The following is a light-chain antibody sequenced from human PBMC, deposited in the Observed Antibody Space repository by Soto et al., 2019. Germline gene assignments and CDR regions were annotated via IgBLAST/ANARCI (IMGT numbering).Light chain of an antibody. CDR2: SNN. CDR3: AAWDDSLNGVV. Sequence: QAVVTQPPSASGTPGQRVTISCSGSSYNIGSNTVNWYQQLPGTAPKILIYSNNQRPSWVPDRFSGSKSGTSASLAISGLQSEDEADYYCAAWDDSLNGVVFGGGTKLTVL. J-gene: IGLJ2*01. V-gene: IGLV1-44*01. CDR1: SYNIGSNT.